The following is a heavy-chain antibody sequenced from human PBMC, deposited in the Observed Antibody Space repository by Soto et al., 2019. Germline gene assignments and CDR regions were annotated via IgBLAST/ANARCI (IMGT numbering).Heavy chain of an antibody. D-gene: IGHD2-21*02. CDR3: ASSVLVTARFDY. CDR2: ISNTGSTV. Sequence: GSLRLSCAASGFTFSDYFTNWIRQAPGKGLEWVSYISNTGSTVYYADSVKGRFTISRDNAKNSLFLQMNSLRAEDTAVYYCASSVLVTARFDYWGQGTPVTVSS. CDR1: GFTFSDYF. V-gene: IGHV3-11*01. J-gene: IGHJ4*02.